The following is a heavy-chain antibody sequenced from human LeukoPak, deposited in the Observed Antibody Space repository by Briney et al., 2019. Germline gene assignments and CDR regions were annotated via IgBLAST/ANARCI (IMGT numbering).Heavy chain of an antibody. D-gene: IGHD3-3*01. CDR2: INHSGST. V-gene: IGHV4-34*01. CDR3: ARAPPRHYDFWSGYLESDAFDI. CDR1: GGSFSGYY. J-gene: IGHJ3*02. Sequence: PSETLSLTCAVYGGSFSGYYWSWIRQPPGKGLEWIGEINHSGSTNYNPSLKSRVTISVDTSKNQFSLKLSSVTAADTAVYYCARAPPRHYDFWSGYLESDAFDIWGQGTMVTVSS.